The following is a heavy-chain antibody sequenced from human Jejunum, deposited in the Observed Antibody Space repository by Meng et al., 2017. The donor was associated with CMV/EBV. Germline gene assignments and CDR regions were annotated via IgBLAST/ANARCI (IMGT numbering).Heavy chain of an antibody. J-gene: IGHJ4*02. CDR2: INHSGST. CDR3: ARVGAYCGGDCYHPR. CDR1: GGSFRCL. V-gene: IGHV4-34*01. Sequence: MQLKRGAAGRLKPPETLSPTCALYGGSFRCLRQPPGNGLDWIGQINHSGSTNYNPSLKSRVTISVDESKNQFSLRLSSVTAADTAVYYCARVGAYCGGDCYHPRWGQGTLVTVSS. D-gene: IGHD2-21*02.